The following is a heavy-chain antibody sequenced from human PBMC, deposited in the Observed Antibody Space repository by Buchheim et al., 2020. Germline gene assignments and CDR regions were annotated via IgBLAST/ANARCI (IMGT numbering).Heavy chain of an antibody. CDR3: ATRLELLADLGY. V-gene: IGHV3-30*03. D-gene: IGHD1-7*01. CDR2: ISYDGSNK. J-gene: IGHJ4*02. Sequence: QVQLVESGGGVVQPGRSLRLSCAASGFTFSSYGMHWVRQAPGKGLEWVAVISYDGSNKYYADSVKGRFTISRDNSKNTLYLQMNSLRAEDTAVYYCATRLELLADLGYWGQGTL. CDR1: GFTFSSYG.